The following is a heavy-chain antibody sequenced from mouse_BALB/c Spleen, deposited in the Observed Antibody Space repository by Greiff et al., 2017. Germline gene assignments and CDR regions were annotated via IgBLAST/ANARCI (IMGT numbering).Heavy chain of an antibody. CDR3: ARERGYGSSYDAMDY. D-gene: IGHD1-1*01. CDR2: IWAGGST. Sequence: VQRVESGPGLVAPSQSLSITCTVSGFSLTSYGVHWVRQPPGKGLEWLGVIWAGGSTNYNSALMSRLSISKDNSKSQVFLKMNSLQTDDTAMYYCARERGYGSSYDAMDYWGQGTSVTVSS. CDR1: GFSLTSYG. V-gene: IGHV2-9*02. J-gene: IGHJ4*01.